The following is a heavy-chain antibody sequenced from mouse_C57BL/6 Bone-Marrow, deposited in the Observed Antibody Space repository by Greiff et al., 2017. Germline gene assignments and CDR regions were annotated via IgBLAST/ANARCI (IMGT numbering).Heavy chain of an antibody. CDR1: GFTFSDYY. J-gene: IGHJ2*01. V-gene: IGHV5-12*01. CDR2: ISNGGGST. Sequence: EVQLVESGGGLVQPGGSLKLSCAASGFTFSDYYMYWVRQTPEKRLEWVAYISNGGGSTYYPDNVKGRFTISRDNAKNTLYLQMSRLKSEDTAMYYCARRNWEGNYFDYWGQGTTLTVSS. CDR3: ARRNWEGNYFDY. D-gene: IGHD4-1*01.